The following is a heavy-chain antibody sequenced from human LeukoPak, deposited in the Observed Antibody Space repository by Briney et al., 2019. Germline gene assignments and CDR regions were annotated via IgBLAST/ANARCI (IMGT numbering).Heavy chain of an antibody. CDR2: IYTSGST. CDR1: RVTSSTYY. V-gene: IGHV4-4*07. Sequence: PSETLSLTLPASRVTSSTYYRSWLRQPAAKGLEGIRRIYTSGSTNYNPSLKSRVTLSLDTSKNQFSLKLNSVTGADTAVYYCARGALGLFYAFDIWGQGTVVTVSS. CDR3: ARGALGLFYAFDI. J-gene: IGHJ3*02. D-gene: IGHD6-19*01.